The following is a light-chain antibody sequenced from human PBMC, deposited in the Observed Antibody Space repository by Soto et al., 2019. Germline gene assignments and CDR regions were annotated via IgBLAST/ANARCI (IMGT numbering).Light chain of an antibody. V-gene: IGKV3-15*01. Sequence: EIVMTQSPATLSVSPGERATLTCRASQSVSSNLAWYQQKPGQAPRLLIYGASTRATGIPARFSGSGSGTEFTLTISSLQSEDFAVYYCQQYNNWPPVTFGPGTKVDIK. CDR2: GAS. CDR1: QSVSSN. J-gene: IGKJ3*01. CDR3: QQYNNWPPVT.